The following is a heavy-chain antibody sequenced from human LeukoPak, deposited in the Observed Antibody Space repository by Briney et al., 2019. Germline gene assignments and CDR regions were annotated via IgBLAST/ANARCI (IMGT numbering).Heavy chain of an antibody. Sequence: SETLSLTCTVSGGSISSSSYYWGWIRQPPGKGLEWIGSIYYSGSTYYNPSLKSRVTISVDTSKNQFSLKLSSVTAADMAVYYCARDIRVGATHFDYWGQGTLVTVSS. CDR1: GGSISSSSYY. CDR3: ARDIRVGATHFDY. CDR2: IYYSGST. V-gene: IGHV4-39*07. D-gene: IGHD1-26*01. J-gene: IGHJ4*02.